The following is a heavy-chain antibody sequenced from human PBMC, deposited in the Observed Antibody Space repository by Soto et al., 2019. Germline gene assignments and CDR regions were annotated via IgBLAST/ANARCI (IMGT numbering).Heavy chain of an antibody. Sequence: ESQLVESGGGLVQPGRSLRLSCEASGFIFKNYAMVWVRQGPGKGLEWVSSISWNSGNLDYGDSVKGRFTISRDNAKNSLYLQMNSLRTEDTAWYFCAKAPVYGSGGWFDPWGQGTLVNVSS. V-gene: IGHV3-9*01. CDR3: AKAPVYGSGGWFDP. CDR2: ISWNSGNL. D-gene: IGHD3-10*01. CDR1: GFIFKNYA. J-gene: IGHJ5*02.